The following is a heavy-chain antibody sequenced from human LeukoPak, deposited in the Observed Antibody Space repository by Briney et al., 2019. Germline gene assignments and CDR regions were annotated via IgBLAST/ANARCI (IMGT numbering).Heavy chain of an antibody. J-gene: IGHJ4*02. CDR2: ISSSSSTI. V-gene: IGHV3-48*02. Sequence: PGGSLRLSCAASGFTFSSYSMNWVRQAPGKGLEWVSYISSSSSTIYYADSVKGRFTISRDNARNSLDLQMNSLRDEDTAVYYCARGHWFYEYWGQGILATVSS. CDR1: GFTFSSYS. CDR3: ARGHWFYEY. D-gene: IGHD3-9*01.